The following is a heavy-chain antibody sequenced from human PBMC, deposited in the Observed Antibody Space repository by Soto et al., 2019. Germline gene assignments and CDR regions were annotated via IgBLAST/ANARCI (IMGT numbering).Heavy chain of an antibody. V-gene: IGHV3-49*03. CDR3: TKYTFTSRYAYYGMDV. J-gene: IGHJ6*02. D-gene: IGHD2-2*01. CDR1: GFTFGDYA. CDR2: IRSKAYGGTT. Sequence: SLRLSCTTSGFTFGDYAMSWSRQAPGKGLEWVGVIRSKAYGGTTDYAASVKGRFTISRDDSKSAAYLQMNSLKSEDTGVYYCTKYTFTSRYAYYGMDVWGPGTTVAVS.